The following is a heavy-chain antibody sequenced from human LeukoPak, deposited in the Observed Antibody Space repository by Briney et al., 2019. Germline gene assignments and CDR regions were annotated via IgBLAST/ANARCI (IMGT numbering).Heavy chain of an antibody. V-gene: IGHV4-39*07. Sequence: SETLSLTCTVSGGSISSSSYYWGWIRQPPGKGLEWIGSIYYSGSTYYNPSLKSRVTISVDTSKNQFSLKLSSVTAADTAVYYCARDGDYPVGYGDFPVDYYGMDVWGQGTTVTVSS. CDR3: ARDGDYPVGYGDFPVDYYGMDV. CDR1: GGSISSSSYY. D-gene: IGHD4-17*01. J-gene: IGHJ6*02. CDR2: IYYSGST.